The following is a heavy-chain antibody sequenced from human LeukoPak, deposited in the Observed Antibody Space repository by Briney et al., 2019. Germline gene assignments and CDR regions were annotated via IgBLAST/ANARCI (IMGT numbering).Heavy chain of an antibody. CDR3: ARSDEYSSSSRHYGMDV. CDR1: GYTFTSYA. D-gene: IGHD6-6*01. Sequence: ASVKVSCKASGYTFTSYAMHWVRQAPGQRLEWMGWINAGNGNTKYSQKFQGRVTITRDTSASTAYMELSSLRSEDTAVYYCARSDEYSSSSRHYGMDVWGQGTTVTVSS. CDR2: INAGNGNT. V-gene: IGHV1-3*01. J-gene: IGHJ6*02.